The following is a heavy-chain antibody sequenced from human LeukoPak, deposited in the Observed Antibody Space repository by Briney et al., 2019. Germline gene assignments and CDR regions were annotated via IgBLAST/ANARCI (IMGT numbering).Heavy chain of an antibody. D-gene: IGHD5-18*01. CDR1: GYSFTSYW. CDR3: ARGYSYGEGGGY. CDR2: TDPSDSYT. Sequence: GEPLSICSKGSGYSFTSYWISWRRQMPGKGLEWMGRTDPSDSYTNYSPSFQGHVTISADKSISTAYLQWSSLKASDTAMYYCARGYSYGEGGGYWGQGTLVTVSS. V-gene: IGHV5-10-1*01. J-gene: IGHJ4*02.